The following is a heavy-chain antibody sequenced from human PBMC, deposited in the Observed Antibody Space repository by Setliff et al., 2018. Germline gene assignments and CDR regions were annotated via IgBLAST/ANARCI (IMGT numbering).Heavy chain of an antibody. V-gene: IGHV5-51*01. Sequence: PGESLTISCKGSGYSFTSYWIAWVRQMPGKGLEWMGIIYPGDSDTRYSPSFQGQVTISADRSTRTAYLQWSSLKASDTAFYYCARSDYGDYFAWDSYGMDVWGQGTTVTAP. CDR2: IYPGDSDT. CDR1: GYSFTSYW. D-gene: IGHD4-17*01. J-gene: IGHJ6*02. CDR3: ARSDYGDYFAWDSYGMDV.